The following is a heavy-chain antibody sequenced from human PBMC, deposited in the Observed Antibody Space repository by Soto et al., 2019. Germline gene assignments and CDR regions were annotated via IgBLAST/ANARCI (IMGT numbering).Heavy chain of an antibody. CDR3: ARLETTVTTNYYMDV. D-gene: IGHD4-17*01. V-gene: IGHV4-59*08. CDR1: GGSISSHY. CDR2: IYYSGST. J-gene: IGHJ6*03. Sequence: PSETLSLTCTVTGGSISSHYWSWLRQPQGKGLQWIGDIYYSGSTNYNPSLKSRVTISVDTSKNQFSLKLSSVTAADTAVYYCARLETTVTTNYYMDVWGKGTTVTVSS.